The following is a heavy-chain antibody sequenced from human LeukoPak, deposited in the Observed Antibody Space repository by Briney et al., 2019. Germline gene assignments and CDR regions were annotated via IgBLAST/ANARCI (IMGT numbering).Heavy chain of an antibody. CDR2: IYYSGST. D-gene: IGHD2-2*01. CDR3: VTKGCSSTSCYAGRYYYYYMDV. CDR1: GGSNSSYY. J-gene: IGHJ6*03. Sequence: SETLSLTCTVSGGSNSSYYWSWIRQPPGKGLEWIGYIYYSGSTNYNPSLKSRVTISVDTSKNQFSLKLSSVTAADTAVYYCVTKGCSSTSCYAGRYYYYYMDVWGKGTTVTVSS. V-gene: IGHV4-59*08.